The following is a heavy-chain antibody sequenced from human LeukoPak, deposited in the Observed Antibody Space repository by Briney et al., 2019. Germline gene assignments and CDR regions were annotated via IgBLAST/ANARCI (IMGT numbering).Heavy chain of an antibody. J-gene: IGHJ4*02. V-gene: IGHV1-18*01. CDR3: AKTYLDTALEYSDY. Sequence: ASVKVSCKASGYTFTNYGITWVRQAPGQGLEWMGWISAFSGDTKSAQKLQGRVSLTTDTSTSTAYMELRSLRSDDTAVYYCAKTYLDTALEYSDYWGQGTLVTVSS. D-gene: IGHD5-18*01. CDR2: ISAFSGDT. CDR1: GYTFTNYG.